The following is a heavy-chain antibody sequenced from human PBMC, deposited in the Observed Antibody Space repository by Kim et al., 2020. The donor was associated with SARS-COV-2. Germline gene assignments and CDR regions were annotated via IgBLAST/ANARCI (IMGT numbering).Heavy chain of an antibody. CDR2: MNPSSGKT. Sequence: ASVKVSCKASGYSFSSFEITWVRQATGQGLEWMGWMNPSSGKTGYAQKFQGRVTMTGNTSISTAYMEVSSLTSEDTAIYFCARSMVRGVRHGMDVWGQGPAVSVSS. J-gene: IGHJ6*02. CDR1: GYSFSSFE. D-gene: IGHD3-10*01. CDR3: ARSMVRGVRHGMDV. V-gene: IGHV1-8*01.